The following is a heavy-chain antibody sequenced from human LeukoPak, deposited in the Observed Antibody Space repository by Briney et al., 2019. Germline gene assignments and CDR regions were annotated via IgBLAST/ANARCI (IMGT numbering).Heavy chain of an antibody. CDR2: MNPNSGNT. D-gene: IGHD3-3*01. J-gene: IGHJ3*02. CDR1: GYTFTSYD. V-gene: IGHV1-8*01. CDR3: ARRVDTIFGVVVIFHRGAFDI. Sequence: ASVKVSCKASGYTFTSYDINWVRQATGQGLEWMGWMNPNSGNTGYAQKFQGRVTMTRNTSISTAYMELSSLRSEDTAVYYCARRVDTIFGVVVIFHRGAFDIWGQGTMATVSS.